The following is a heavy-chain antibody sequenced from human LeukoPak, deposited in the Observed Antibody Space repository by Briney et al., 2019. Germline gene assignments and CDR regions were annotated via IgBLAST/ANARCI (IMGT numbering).Heavy chain of an antibody. V-gene: IGHV1-8*01. CDR3: ARAEYSSGWFSYWYFDL. J-gene: IGHJ2*01. CDR2: MNPNSGDT. Sequence: GASVKVSCKASGYTFTSYDINWVRQATGQGLEWMGWMNPNSGDTGYAQKLQGRVTMTTDTSTSTAYMELRSLRSDDTAVYYCARAEYSSGWFSYWYFDLWGRGTLVTVSS. D-gene: IGHD6-19*01. CDR1: GYTFTSYD.